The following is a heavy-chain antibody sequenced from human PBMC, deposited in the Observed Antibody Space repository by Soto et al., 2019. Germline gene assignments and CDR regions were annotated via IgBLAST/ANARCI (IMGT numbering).Heavy chain of an antibody. CDR2: IYYSGST. CDR3: ARILGPSYFDY. Sequence: QLQVQESGPGLVKPSETLSLTCTVSGVSISSYTHYWGWIRQPAGKGLDWIGNIYYSGSTYYNPSRKSRVTISVDTSKNQFSLKLSSVTAADTAVYYCARILGPSYFDYWGQGTLVTVSS. V-gene: IGHV4-39*01. J-gene: IGHJ4*02. CDR1: GVSISSYTHY. D-gene: IGHD1-26*01.